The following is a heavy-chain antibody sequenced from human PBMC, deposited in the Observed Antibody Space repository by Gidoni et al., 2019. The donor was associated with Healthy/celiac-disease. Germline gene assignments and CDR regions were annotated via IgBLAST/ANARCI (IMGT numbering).Heavy chain of an antibody. Sequence: QVQLQASGPGLVKPSETLSLTCTVSGGSISSYYWSWIRQPPGKGLEWIGYIYYSGSTNYNPSLKSRVTISVDTSKNQFSLKLSSVTAADTAVYYCARNRVGATEADAFDIWGQGTMVTVSS. CDR2: IYYSGST. D-gene: IGHD1-26*01. CDR1: GGSISSYY. V-gene: IGHV4-59*01. J-gene: IGHJ3*02. CDR3: ARNRVGATEADAFDI.